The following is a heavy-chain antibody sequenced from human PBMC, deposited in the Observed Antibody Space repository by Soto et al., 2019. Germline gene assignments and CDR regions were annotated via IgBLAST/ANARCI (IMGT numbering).Heavy chain of an antibody. D-gene: IGHD3-3*01. Sequence: PSETLSLTCTVSGGSISSYYWSWIRQPPGKGLEWIGYIYYSGSTNYNPSLKSRVTISVDTSKNQFSLKLSSVTAADTAVYYCARGGGGITIFGVVTDNWFDPWGQGTLVTVSS. J-gene: IGHJ5*02. CDR2: IYYSGST. V-gene: IGHV4-59*01. CDR1: GGSISSYY. CDR3: ARGGGGITIFGVVTDNWFDP.